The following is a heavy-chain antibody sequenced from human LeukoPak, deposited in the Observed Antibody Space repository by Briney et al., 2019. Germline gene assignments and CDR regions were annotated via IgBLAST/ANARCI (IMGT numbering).Heavy chain of an antibody. CDR2: IWYDGSNK. V-gene: IGHV3-33*01. Sequence: PGGSLRLSCAASGFTFSSYGMHWVRQAPGKGLEWVAVIWYDGSNKYYADSVKGRFTISRDNSKNTLYLQMNSLRAEDTAVYYRARDRQGYYFDYWGQGTLVTVSS. J-gene: IGHJ4*02. CDR1: GFTFSSYG. CDR3: ARDRQGYYFDY.